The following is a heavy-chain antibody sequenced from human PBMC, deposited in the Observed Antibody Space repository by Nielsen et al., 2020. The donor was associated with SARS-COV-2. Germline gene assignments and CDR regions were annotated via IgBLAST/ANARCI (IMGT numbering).Heavy chain of an antibody. J-gene: IGHJ2*01. V-gene: IGHV4-39*01. D-gene: IGHD3-3*01. Sequence: SETLSLTCTVSGGSISSSSYYWGWIRQPPGKGLEWIGSIYYSGSTYYNPSLKSRVTISVDTSKNQFSLKLSSVTAADTAVYYWARHEGAITIFGVVIIKYFDLWGRGTLVTVSS. CDR2: IYYSGST. CDR3: ARHEGAITIFGVVIIKYFDL. CDR1: GGSISSSSYY.